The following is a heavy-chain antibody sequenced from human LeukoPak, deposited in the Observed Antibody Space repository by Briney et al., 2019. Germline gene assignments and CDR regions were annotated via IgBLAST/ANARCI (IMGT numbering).Heavy chain of an antibody. CDR3: APASYYYDSSDAFDI. J-gene: IGHJ3*02. CDR2: IIPIFGTA. D-gene: IGHD3-22*01. CDR1: GGTFSSYA. Sequence: SVDVSCKASGGTFSSYAISWVRQAPGQGLEWMGGIIPIFGTANYAQKFQGRVTITADESTSTAYMELSRLRSDDTAVYYCAPASYYYDSSDAFDIWGQGTMVTVSS. V-gene: IGHV1-69*01.